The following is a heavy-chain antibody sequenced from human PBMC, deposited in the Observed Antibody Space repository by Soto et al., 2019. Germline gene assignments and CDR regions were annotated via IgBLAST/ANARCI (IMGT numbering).Heavy chain of an antibody. CDR1: RFTFSRYA. CDR3: AKGMSGSYSYNWFDP. Sequence: EVQLLESGGGLVQPGGSLRLSCAASRFTFSRYAMSWVRQAPGKGLEWVSAIGGSGDSTFYADSVKGRFTISRDNSKNTLYLQMNTLRAEDTAVYYGAKGMSGSYSYNWFDPWGQGTLVTVSS. D-gene: IGHD1-26*01. V-gene: IGHV3-23*01. J-gene: IGHJ5*02. CDR2: IGGSGDST.